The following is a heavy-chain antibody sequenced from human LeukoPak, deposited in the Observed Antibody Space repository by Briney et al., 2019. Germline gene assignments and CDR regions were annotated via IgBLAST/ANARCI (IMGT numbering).Heavy chain of an antibody. D-gene: IGHD2-2*01. CDR3: AREVVVPAAPENWFDP. V-gene: IGHV3-21*01. Sequence: PGGSLRLSCAASGFTFSSYAMTWVRQAPGKGLEWVSSISSSSSYIYYADSVKGRFTISRDNAKNSLYLQMNSLRAEDTAVYYCAREVVVPAAPENWFDPWGQGTLVTVSS. J-gene: IGHJ5*02. CDR2: ISSSSSYI. CDR1: GFTFSSYA.